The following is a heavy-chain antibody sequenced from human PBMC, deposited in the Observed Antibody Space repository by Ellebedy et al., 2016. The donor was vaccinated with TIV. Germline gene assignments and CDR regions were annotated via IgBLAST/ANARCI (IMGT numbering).Heavy chain of an antibody. V-gene: IGHV3-74*01. D-gene: IGHD1-26*01. CDR3: ARDPGELLPGLADY. Sequence: GGSLRLXCAASGFPFSHYWMHWVLQAPGKGLVWVSRIKSDGSSTTYADSVKGRFTISRDNAKNTLYLQMNSLRAEDTAVYYCARDPGELLPGLADYWGQGTLVTVSS. CDR2: IKSDGSST. CDR1: GFPFSHYW. J-gene: IGHJ4*02.